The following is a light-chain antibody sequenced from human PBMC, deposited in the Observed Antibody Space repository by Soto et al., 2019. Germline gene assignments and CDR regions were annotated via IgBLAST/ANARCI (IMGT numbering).Light chain of an antibody. V-gene: IGKV3-11*01. Sequence: EIVLTQSPATLSLSPGERATLSCGASQSVSSYLAWYQQKPGQAPRLLIYDASTRATGIPARFSGSGSVTDFTLTISSLEPEDFAVYYCQQRSNWITFGQGTRLEIK. J-gene: IGKJ5*01. CDR3: QQRSNWIT. CDR1: QSVSSY. CDR2: DAS.